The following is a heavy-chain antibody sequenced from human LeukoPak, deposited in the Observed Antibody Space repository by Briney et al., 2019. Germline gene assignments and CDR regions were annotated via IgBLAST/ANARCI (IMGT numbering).Heavy chain of an antibody. CDR2: IYPNSGGT. CDR3: ARVVGFGDYPFDY. D-gene: IGHD4-17*01. CDR1: GYTFSGHY. J-gene: IGHJ4*02. Sequence: ASVKVSCKASGYTFSGHYMHWVRQAPGQGLEWMGWIYPNSGGTNYAQRFQGRVTMTRDTSISTAYMELRRLKSDDTAMYYCARVVGFGDYPFDYWGQGTLVTVSS. V-gene: IGHV1-2*02.